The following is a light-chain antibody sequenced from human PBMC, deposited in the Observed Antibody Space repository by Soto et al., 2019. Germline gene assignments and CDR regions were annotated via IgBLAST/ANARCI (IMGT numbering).Light chain of an antibody. V-gene: IGKV3-20*01. J-gene: IGKJ2*01. Sequence: EIVLTQSPGTLSLSPGERATLSCRASQSVSSDSLVWYQQIPGQAPRLLIYGASSRASGIPDRFSGSGSGTDFTLTISRLEPEDFAIYYCQQYGSSYTFGQGTKLEIK. CDR1: QSVSSDS. CDR2: GAS. CDR3: QQYGSSYT.